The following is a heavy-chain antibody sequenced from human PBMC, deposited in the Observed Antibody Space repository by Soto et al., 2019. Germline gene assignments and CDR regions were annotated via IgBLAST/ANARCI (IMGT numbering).Heavy chain of an antibody. Sequence: QVQLQESGPGLVKPSETLSLTCTVSGGSISSYYWSWIRQPPGKGLEWIGYIYYRGSTNYNPSLKXRXTXXVDTSKNQFSLKLSSVTAADTAMYDCARFNWYFDLWGRGTLVTVSS. V-gene: IGHV4-59*01. CDR2: IYYRGST. CDR1: GGSISSYY. J-gene: IGHJ2*01. CDR3: ARFNWYFDL.